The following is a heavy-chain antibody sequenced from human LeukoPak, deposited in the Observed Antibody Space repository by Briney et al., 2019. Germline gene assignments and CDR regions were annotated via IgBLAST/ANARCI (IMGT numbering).Heavy chain of an antibody. CDR3: ARAYYGSGTSHFDS. D-gene: IGHD3-10*01. J-gene: IGHJ4*02. Sequence: GGSLRLSCAASGFSFSIYSMNWVRQTPGKGLEWVSSVNSSSGYIYYAHSVKGRFTISRDTSKNSLYLQMDSLRAEDTAVYYCARAYYGSGTSHFDSWGQGTLVTVSS. CDR1: GFSFSIYS. V-gene: IGHV3-21*01. CDR2: VNSSSGYI.